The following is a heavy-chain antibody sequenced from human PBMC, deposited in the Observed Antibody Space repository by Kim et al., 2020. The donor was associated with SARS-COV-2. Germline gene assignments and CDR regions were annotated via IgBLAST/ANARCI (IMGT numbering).Heavy chain of an antibody. V-gene: IGHV4-39*01. CDR2: GST. J-gene: IGHJ4*02. Sequence: GSTYYNPSLKSRVTISVDTSKNQFSLKLSSVTAADTAVYYCARVGVRGINWGQGTLVTVSS. D-gene: IGHD3-10*01. CDR3: ARVGVRGIN.